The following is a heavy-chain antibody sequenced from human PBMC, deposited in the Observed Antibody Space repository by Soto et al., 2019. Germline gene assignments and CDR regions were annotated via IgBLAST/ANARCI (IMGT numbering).Heavy chain of an antibody. CDR1: GGSISNSY. D-gene: IGHD3-9*01. V-gene: IGHV4-59*01. Sequence: PSETLSLTCSVSGGSISNSYWSWIRQPPGKGLEWIGYMFYSGSSTNYNPSPKSRVTISVDTSKNQFSLKLSSMTAADTAVYYCARALILTGYYIHDAFDIWGQGTMVTDSS. CDR3: ARALILTGYYIHDAFDI. CDR2: MFYSGSST. J-gene: IGHJ3*02.